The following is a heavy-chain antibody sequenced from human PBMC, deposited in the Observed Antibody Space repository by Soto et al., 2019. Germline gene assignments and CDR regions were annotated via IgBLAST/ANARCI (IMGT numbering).Heavy chain of an antibody. CDR2: ISAYNGNT. V-gene: IGHV1-18*01. D-gene: IGHD5-18*01. J-gene: IGHJ6*02. CDR1: GYTFTSYG. CDR3: ARDHGYSFGRLYYYYGMDV. Sequence: GASVKVSCKASGYTFTSYGISWVRQAPGQGLEWMGWISAYNGNTNYAQKLQGRVTMTTDTSTSTAYMELRSLRSDDTAVYYCARDHGYSFGRLYYYYGMDVWGQGTTVTVSS.